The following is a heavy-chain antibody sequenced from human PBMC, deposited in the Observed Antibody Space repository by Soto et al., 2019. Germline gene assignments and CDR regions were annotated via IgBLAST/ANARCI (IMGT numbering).Heavy chain of an antibody. CDR1: GFTFTSYA. CDR3: ANPYCSSTSCYHYYYAMDV. CDR2: ISGSGGST. Sequence: EVQLLESGGGLEQPGGSLRLSCAASGFTFTSYAMSWVRQAPGKGLEWVSAISGSGGSTVYGDSVKGRFTISRDNSKNTLYLQMNSLRAEDTAVYYCANPYCSSTSCYHYYYAMDVWGQGTTVTVSS. J-gene: IGHJ6*02. V-gene: IGHV3-23*01. D-gene: IGHD2-2*01.